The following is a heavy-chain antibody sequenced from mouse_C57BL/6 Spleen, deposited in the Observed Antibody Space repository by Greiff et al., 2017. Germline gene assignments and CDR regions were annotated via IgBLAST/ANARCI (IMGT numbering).Heavy chain of an antibody. Sequence: EVKLMESGGGLVQPGGSMKLSCVASGFTFSNYWMNWVRQSPEKGLEWVAQIRLKSDNYATHYAESVKGRFTISRDDSKSSVYLQMNNLRAEDTGIYCCTGSNYEGWFAYWGQGTLVTVSA. CDR1: GFTFSNYW. V-gene: IGHV6-3*01. CDR3: TGSNYEGWFAY. CDR2: IRLKSDNYAT. J-gene: IGHJ3*01. D-gene: IGHD2-5*01.